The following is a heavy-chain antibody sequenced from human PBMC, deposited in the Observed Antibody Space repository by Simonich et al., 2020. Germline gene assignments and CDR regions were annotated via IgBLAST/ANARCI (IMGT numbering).Heavy chain of an antibody. CDR1: GFTFSSYG. CDR2: IWYDENNK. D-gene: IGHD4-4*01. V-gene: IGHV3-33*01. J-gene: IGHJ4*02. Sequence: QVQLVESGGGVVQPGRSLRLSCAAAGFTFSSYGMYWVRQAPGKGLEWVEVIWYDENNKYYAASVKGRFTISRDNSKNTLYLQMNSLIAEDTAVYYCARMTTVSDYYFDYWGQGTLVTVSS. CDR3: ARMTTVSDYYFDY.